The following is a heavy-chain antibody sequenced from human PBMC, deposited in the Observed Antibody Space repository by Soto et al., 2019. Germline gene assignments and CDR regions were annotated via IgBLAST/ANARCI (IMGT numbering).Heavy chain of an antibody. CDR2: MNPNSGNT. Sequence: ASVKVSCKASGYTFTSYDINWVRQATGQGLEWMGWMNPNSGNTGYAQKFQGRVTMTRNTSISTAYMELSSLRSEDTAVYYCARGGGRVHDYGDYEDYYYYMDVWGKGTTVTVP. V-gene: IGHV1-8*01. D-gene: IGHD4-17*01. CDR1: GYTFTSYD. CDR3: ARGGGRVHDYGDYEDYYYYMDV. J-gene: IGHJ6*03.